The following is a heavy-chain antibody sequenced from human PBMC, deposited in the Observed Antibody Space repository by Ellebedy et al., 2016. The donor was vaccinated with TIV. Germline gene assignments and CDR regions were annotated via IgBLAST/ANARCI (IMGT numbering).Heavy chain of an antibody. CDR1: GGTFSDYA. J-gene: IGHJ4*02. V-gene: IGHV1-46*01. CDR2: INPSASST. D-gene: IGHD5-18*01. Sequence: AASVKVSCKASGGTFSDYAVSWVRQAPGQGLEWMGIINPSASSTSYAQKFQDRVIMTWDTSTSTVYLELSSLRSEDTAIYYCARHRDTALSFWGQGTLVTVSS. CDR3: ARHRDTALSF.